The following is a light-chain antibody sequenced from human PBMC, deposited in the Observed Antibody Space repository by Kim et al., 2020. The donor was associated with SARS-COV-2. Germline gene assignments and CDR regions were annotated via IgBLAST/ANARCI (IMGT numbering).Light chain of an antibody. CDR3: QQLNSYPLT. CDR2: SAS. V-gene: IGKV1-9*01. J-gene: IGKJ4*01. Sequence: SASEGDTVTITCRASQGISSYLAWYQQKPGLAPKVLIYSASTLQSGVPSRFSGSGSGTDFTLTISSLQPEDFATYYCQQLNSYPLTFGGGTKVEIK. CDR1: QGISSY.